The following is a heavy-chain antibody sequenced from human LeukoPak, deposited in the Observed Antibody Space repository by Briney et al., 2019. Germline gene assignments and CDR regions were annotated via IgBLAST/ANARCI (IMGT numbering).Heavy chain of an antibody. D-gene: IGHD2-2*01. J-gene: IGHJ4*02. Sequence: GGSLRLSCAASGFTFIDYGIYWVRQAPGKGLEWVSGISGNGDRTSYADSVKGRFAVSRDNSKNTAYLQMNSLRAEDTAIYYCAKGSSTSRPYYFDNWGQGTLVTVSS. CDR3: AKGSSTSRPYYFDN. CDR2: ISGNGDRT. V-gene: IGHV3-23*01. CDR1: GFTFIDYG.